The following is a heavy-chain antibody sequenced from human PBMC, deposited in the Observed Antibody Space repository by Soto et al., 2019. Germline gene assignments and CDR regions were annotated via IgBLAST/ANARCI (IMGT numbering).Heavy chain of an antibody. Sequence: QVQLVESGGGVVQPGRSLRLSCAASGFTFSSYGMHWVRQAPGKGLEWVAVIWYDGSNKYYADSVKGRFTISRDNSKNTLYLQMNSLRAEDTAVYYCARSLDPAVYYYYYGMDVWGQGTTATVSS. V-gene: IGHV3-33*01. J-gene: IGHJ6*02. D-gene: IGHD2-15*01. CDR2: IWYDGSNK. CDR3: ARSLDPAVYYYYYGMDV. CDR1: GFTFSSYG.